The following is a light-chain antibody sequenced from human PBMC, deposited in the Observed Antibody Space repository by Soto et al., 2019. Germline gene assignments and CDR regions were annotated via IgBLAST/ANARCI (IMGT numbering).Light chain of an antibody. V-gene: IGKV3-20*01. CDR1: QSVTANY. CDR2: AAS. Sequence: EVVLTQSPDTVSLSPGERATLSCRASQSVTANYLAWYQQKPGQAPRLLIYAASSRATGIPDRFSGSGSGTDFTLSISRLEPEDFAMYYCQQYGSSVTWTFGQGTKVEIK. J-gene: IGKJ1*01. CDR3: QQYGSSVTWT.